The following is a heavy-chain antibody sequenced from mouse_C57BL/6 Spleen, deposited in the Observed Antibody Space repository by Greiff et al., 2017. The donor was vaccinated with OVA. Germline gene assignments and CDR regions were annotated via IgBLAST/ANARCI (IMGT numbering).Heavy chain of an antibody. CDR1: GFTFSNYW. Sequence: EVQGVESGGGLVQPGGSMKLSCVASGFTFSNYWMNWVRQSPEKGLEWVAQIRLKSDNYATHYAESVKGRFTISRDDSKSSVYLQMNNLRADDTGIYYCTGGWTGDYWGQGTSVTVSS. CDR2: IRLKSDNYAT. V-gene: IGHV6-3*01. CDR3: TGGWTGDY. D-gene: IGHD3-3*01. J-gene: IGHJ4*01.